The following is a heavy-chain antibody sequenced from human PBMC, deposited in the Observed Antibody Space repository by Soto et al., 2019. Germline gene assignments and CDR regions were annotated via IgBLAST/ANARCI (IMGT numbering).Heavy chain of an antibody. CDR2: TYYRSKWYN. Sequence: SQTLSLTFAISGDSVSSNSSAWNCISQSPSRGLEWLGRTYYRSKWYNDYAVSVKSRITINPDTSKNQFSLQLNSVTPEDTAVYYCARDGYCSGGSCYSVGYYYGMDVWGQGTTVTVSS. J-gene: IGHJ6*02. CDR1: GDSVSSNSSA. D-gene: IGHD2-15*01. CDR3: ARDGYCSGGSCYSVGYYYGMDV. V-gene: IGHV6-1*01.